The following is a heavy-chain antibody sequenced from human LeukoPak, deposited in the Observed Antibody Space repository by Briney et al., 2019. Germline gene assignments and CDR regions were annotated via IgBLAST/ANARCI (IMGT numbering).Heavy chain of an antibody. Sequence: ASVKVSCKVSGYTLTELSMHWVRQAPGKGLEWMGGFDPEDGETIYAQKFQGRVTMTADTSTDTAYMELSSLRSEDTAVYYCATVIAARTNAFDIWGQGTMVTVSS. CDR2: FDPEDGET. V-gene: IGHV1-24*01. CDR3: ATVIAARTNAFDI. D-gene: IGHD6-6*01. J-gene: IGHJ3*02. CDR1: GYTLTELS.